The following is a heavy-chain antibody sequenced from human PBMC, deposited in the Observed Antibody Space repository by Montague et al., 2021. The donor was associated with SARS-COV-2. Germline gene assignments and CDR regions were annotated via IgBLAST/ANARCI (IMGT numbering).Heavy chain of an antibody. CDR1: GFTFSSYW. V-gene: IGHV3-74*01. D-gene: IGHD1-20*01. CDR2: INSDGSST. CDR3: ALITGTTPLSDY. Sequence: SLRLSCAASGFTFSSYWMHWVRQAPGKGLVWVSRINSDGSSTSYADSVKGRFTISRDNAKNTLYLQMNSLRAEDTAVYYCALITGTTPLSDYWGQGTLVTVSS. J-gene: IGHJ4*02.